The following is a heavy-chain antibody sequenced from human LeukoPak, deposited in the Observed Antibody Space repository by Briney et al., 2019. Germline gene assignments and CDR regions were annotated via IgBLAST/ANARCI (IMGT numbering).Heavy chain of an antibody. D-gene: IGHD6-19*01. V-gene: IGHV3-48*02. CDR2: ISSTTTIT. CDR3: VAGTELVY. J-gene: IGHJ4*02. CDR1: GFTFSSYA. Sequence: GGSLRLSCTASGFTFSSYAMHWVRQAPGKGLEWISYISSTTTITYYADSVKGRFTISRDNAKNSLYLQMNSLRDEATAVYYCVAGTELVYWGQGTLVTVSS.